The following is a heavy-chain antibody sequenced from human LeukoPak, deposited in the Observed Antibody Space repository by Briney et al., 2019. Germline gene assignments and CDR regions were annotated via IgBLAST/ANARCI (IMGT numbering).Heavy chain of an antibody. Sequence: GGSLRLSCAASGFIFSNYGMHWVRQAPGKGLEWVAFIQHDGSDKYYADSVKGRFTISRDNSKNTLYLEMNSLRPEDTALFYCAKEKRVTTSFDFGDCWGQGTLVTVSS. J-gene: IGHJ4*02. CDR2: IQHDGSDK. CDR3: AKEKRVTTSFDFGDC. V-gene: IGHV3-30*02. CDR1: GFIFSNYG. D-gene: IGHD4-17*01.